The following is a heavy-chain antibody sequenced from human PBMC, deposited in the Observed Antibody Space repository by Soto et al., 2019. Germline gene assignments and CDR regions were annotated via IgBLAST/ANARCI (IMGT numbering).Heavy chain of an antibody. D-gene: IGHD1-26*01. J-gene: IGHJ4*02. CDR2: IWFDGTKK. V-gene: IGHV3-33*01. CDR1: GFIFSSYG. CDR3: ARDSGAVGVFDY. Sequence: ESGGGVVQPGTSLRLSCAASGFIFSSYGMHWVRQAPGKGLEWVAFIWFDGTKKFYLDSVKGRFTLSRDNSKKTVYLQMNGLRVEDTAVYHCARDSGAVGVFDYWGQGALVTVSS.